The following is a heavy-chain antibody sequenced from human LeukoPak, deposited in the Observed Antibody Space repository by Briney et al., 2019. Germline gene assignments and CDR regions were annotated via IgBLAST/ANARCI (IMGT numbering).Heavy chain of an antibody. D-gene: IGHD6-19*01. CDR3: AKRAVAGTGRGFDI. V-gene: IGHV3-23*01. Sequence: GGSLRLSCAASGFTFSSYAMSWVRQAPGKGLEWVSAISGSGDSTDYADSVKGRFTISRDNSKNTLYLQINSLRADDTAVYYCAKRAVAGTGRGFDIWGQGTLVTVSS. CDR1: GFTFSSYA. CDR2: ISGSGDST. J-gene: IGHJ3*02.